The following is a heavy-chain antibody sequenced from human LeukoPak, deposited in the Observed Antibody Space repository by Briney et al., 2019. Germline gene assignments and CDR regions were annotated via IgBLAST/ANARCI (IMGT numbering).Heavy chain of an antibody. V-gene: IGHV3-23*01. CDR1: GFTFSSYA. CDR2: ISGSGGST. D-gene: IGHD3-22*01. J-gene: IGHJ3*02. CDR3: AKDLGWGYYYDSLGAFDI. Sequence: PGGSLRLSCAASGFTFSSYAMSWVRQAPGKGLEWVSAISGSGGSTYYADSVKGRFTISRDNSKNTLYLQMNSLRAEDTAVYYRAKDLGWGYYYDSLGAFDIWGQGTMVTVSS.